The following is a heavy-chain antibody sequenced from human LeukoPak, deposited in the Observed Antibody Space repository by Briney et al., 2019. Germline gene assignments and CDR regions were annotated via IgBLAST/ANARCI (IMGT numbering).Heavy chain of an antibody. CDR1: GGSISSSSYY. J-gene: IGHJ6*03. Sequence: RPSETLSLTCTVSGGSISSSSYYWGWIRQPPGKGLEWIGSIYYSGSTYYNPSLKSRVTISVDTSKNQFSLKLSSVTAADTAVYYCARVSTGGYDFDYYYYYYMDVWGKGTTVTVSS. CDR2: IYYSGST. D-gene: IGHD5-12*01. V-gene: IGHV4-39*07. CDR3: ARVSTGGYDFDYYYYYYMDV.